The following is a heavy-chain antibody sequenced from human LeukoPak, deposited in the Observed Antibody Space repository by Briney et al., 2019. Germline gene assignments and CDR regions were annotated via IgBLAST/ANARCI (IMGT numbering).Heavy chain of an antibody. J-gene: IGHJ6*03. D-gene: IGHD3-22*01. CDR1: GYTFTGYY. V-gene: IGHV1-2*02. Sequence: GASVKVSCKASGYTFTGYYMHWVRQAPGQGLEWMGWINPNSGGTNYAQKFQGRVTMTRDTSISTAYMELSRLRSDDTAVYYCARGYYDSSGYFPRAVYYYYYMDVWGKGTTVTVSS. CDR3: ARGYYDSSGYFPRAVYYYYYMDV. CDR2: INPNSGGT.